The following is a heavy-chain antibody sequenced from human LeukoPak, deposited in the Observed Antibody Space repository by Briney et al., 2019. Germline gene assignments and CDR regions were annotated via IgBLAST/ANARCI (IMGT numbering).Heavy chain of an antibody. D-gene: IGHD1-26*01. Sequence: GGSLRLSCAASGFTFSGYYMSWIRQAPGEGLEWVSYISSSGSSIYYADSVKGRFTISRDNAKNSLYLQMNSLRAEDTAVYYCARDLGVVGATIGYWGQGTLVTVSS. CDR2: ISSSGSSI. CDR3: ARDLGVVGATIGY. CDR1: GFTFSGYY. J-gene: IGHJ4*02. V-gene: IGHV3-11*01.